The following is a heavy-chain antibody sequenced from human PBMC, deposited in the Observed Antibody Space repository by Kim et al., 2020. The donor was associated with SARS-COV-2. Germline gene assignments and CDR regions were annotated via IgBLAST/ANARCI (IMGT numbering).Heavy chain of an antibody. Sequence: YAAPVKGRFTISIDDSKNTLYLQMNSLKTEDTAVYYCTTGGGYYGSGRVYWGQGTLVTVSS. V-gene: IGHV3-15*01. D-gene: IGHD3-10*01. CDR3: TTGGGYYGSGRVY. J-gene: IGHJ4*02.